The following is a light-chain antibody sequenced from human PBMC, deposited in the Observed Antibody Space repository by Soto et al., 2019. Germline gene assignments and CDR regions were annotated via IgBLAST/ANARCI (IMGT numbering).Light chain of an antibody. Sequence: ELVLTQSPGTLSLSPGERATLSCRASQSVSSSYLAWYQQKPGQAPRLLIYGASSRATGIPDRFSGSGSGTDFTRTISRLEPEDFAVYYCQQYGSSPHFGQGTRLEIK. CDR2: GAS. J-gene: IGKJ5*01. CDR3: QQYGSSPH. CDR1: QSVSSSY. V-gene: IGKV3-20*01.